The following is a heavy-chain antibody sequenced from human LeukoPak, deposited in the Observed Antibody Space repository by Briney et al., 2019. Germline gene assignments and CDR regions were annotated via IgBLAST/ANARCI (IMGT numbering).Heavy chain of an antibody. V-gene: IGHV4-61*01. D-gene: IGHD3-22*01. J-gene: IGHJ3*02. CDR2: IYYSGST. Sequence: SETLSLTCTVSGGSISSGSYYWSWIRQPPGKGLEWIGYIYYSGSTNYNPSLKSRVTISVDTSKNQFSLKLSSVTAADTAVYYCAREVDNSDYYHPGAFDIWGQGTMVTVSS. CDR3: AREVDNSDYYHPGAFDI. CDR1: GGSISSGSYY.